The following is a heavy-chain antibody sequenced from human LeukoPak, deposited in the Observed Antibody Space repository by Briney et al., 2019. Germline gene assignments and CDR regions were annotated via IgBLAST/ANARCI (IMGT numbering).Heavy chain of an antibody. CDR1: GFTFSSYW. V-gene: IGHV3-7*01. D-gene: IGHD3-3*01. CDR2: IKQDGSEK. Sequence: GGSLRLSCAASGFTFSSYWMSWVRQAPGKGLEWVANIKQDGSEKYYVDSVKGRFTISRDNAKNSLYLQMDSLRAEDTAVYYCARSGYDFWSGYPLSYYYYMDVWGKGTTVTVSS. CDR3: ARSGYDFWSGYPLSYYYYMDV. J-gene: IGHJ6*03.